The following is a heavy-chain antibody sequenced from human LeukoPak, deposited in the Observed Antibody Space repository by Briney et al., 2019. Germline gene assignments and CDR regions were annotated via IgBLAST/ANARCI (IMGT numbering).Heavy chain of an antibody. CDR1: GFTFSSYA. J-gene: IGHJ4*02. D-gene: IGHD3-22*01. Sequence: GGSLRLSCAASGFTFSSYAMSLVRQAPGKGLEWVSAISGSGGSTYYADSVKGRFTISRDNSKNTLYLQMNSLRAEDTAVYYCAKGNYDSSGYCFDYWGQGTLVTVSS. CDR2: ISGSGGST. CDR3: AKGNYDSSGYCFDY. V-gene: IGHV3-23*01.